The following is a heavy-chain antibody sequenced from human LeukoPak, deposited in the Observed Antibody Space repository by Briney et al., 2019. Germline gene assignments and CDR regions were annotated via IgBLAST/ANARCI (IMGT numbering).Heavy chain of an antibody. CDR3: ARVARYDSSGSFDY. J-gene: IGHJ4*02. CDR2: IYYSGST. V-gene: IGHV4-59*08. CDR1: GGSISSYY. D-gene: IGHD3-22*01. Sequence: SETLSLTCTVSGGSISSYYWSWIRQPPGKGLEWIGYIYYSGSTNYNPSLKSRVTISVDTSKNQFSLKLSSVTAADTAVYYCARVARYDSSGSFDYWGQGTLVTVSS.